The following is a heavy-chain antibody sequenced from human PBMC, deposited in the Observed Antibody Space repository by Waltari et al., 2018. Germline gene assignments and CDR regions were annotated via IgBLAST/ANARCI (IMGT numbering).Heavy chain of an antibody. J-gene: IGHJ4*02. V-gene: IGHV1-46*01. CDR2: MKPRGSST. Sequence: QVQLVQSGAEVKKPGASVTVSCKASGYTFTNHSMHWVRQAPGQGLEWMRRMKPRGSSTSYALKFEDRVTMTRDTSTSTVYMQLSSLKSEDTAIYYCARDSSSSGKGDYWGQGTLVTVSS. D-gene: IGHD6-6*01. CDR3: ARDSSSSGKGDY. CDR1: GYTFTNHS.